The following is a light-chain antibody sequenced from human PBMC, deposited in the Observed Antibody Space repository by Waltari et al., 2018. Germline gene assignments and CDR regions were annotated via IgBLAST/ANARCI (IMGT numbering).Light chain of an antibody. CDR2: DFS. CDR1: SSDIGSYNF. J-gene: IGLJ2*01. CDR3: NSYTTGSSLTVI. V-gene: IGLV2-14*01. Sequence: QSALTQPASVSGSPGQSITISCAGTSSDIGSYNFVSWYQQHPGKSPKLIIYDFSNRPSGFAHRSSGSMCGNTSSLTISGLQADDEATYYCNSYTTGSSLTVIFGRGTKLTVL.